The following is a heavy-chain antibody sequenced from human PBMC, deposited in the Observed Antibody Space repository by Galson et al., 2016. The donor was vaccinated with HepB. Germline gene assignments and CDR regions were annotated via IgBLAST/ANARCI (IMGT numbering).Heavy chain of an antibody. Sequence: QSGAEVKKAGESLKISCKTSGYSFTDYWIAWVRQAPGKGLEWMGNIYPDDSGTKYSPPFQGQVTISVDKSIRTAYLQWTSLKASDIAIYYCARRHRGAAPRGYYHYGMDVWGQGTAVTVSS. CDR2: IYPDDSGT. CDR1: GYSFTDYW. CDR3: ARRHRGAAPRGYYHYGMDV. V-gene: IGHV5-51*01. D-gene: IGHD6-6*01. J-gene: IGHJ6*02.